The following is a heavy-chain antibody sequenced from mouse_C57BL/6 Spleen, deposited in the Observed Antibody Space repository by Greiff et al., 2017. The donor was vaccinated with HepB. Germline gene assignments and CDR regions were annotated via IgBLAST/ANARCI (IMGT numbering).Heavy chain of an antibody. CDR1: GYSFTGYY. J-gene: IGHJ1*03. V-gene: IGHV1-42*01. Sequence: EVQLQQSGPELVKPGASVKISCKASGYSFTGYYMNWVKQSPEKSLEWIGEINPSTGGTTYNQKFKAKATLTVDKSSSTAYMQLKSLTSEDSAVYYCARGGLISGRYFDVWGTGTTVTVSS. CDR2: INPSTGGT. CDR3: ARGGLISGRYFDV. D-gene: IGHD6-2*01.